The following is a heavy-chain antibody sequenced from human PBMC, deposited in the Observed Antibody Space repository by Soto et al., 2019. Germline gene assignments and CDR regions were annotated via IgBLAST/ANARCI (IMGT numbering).Heavy chain of an antibody. J-gene: IGHJ6*02. CDR2: IYYSGST. CDR1: GGSISSYY. D-gene: IGHD1-1*01. CDR3: ARGGGGTTHYYYGMDV. V-gene: IGHV4-59*01. Sequence: PSETLSLTCTVSGGSISSYYWSWIRQPPGKGLEWIGYIYYSGSTNYNPSLKSRVTISVDTSKNQFSLKLSSVTAADTAVYYCARGGGGTTHYYYGMDVWGQGTTVTVSS.